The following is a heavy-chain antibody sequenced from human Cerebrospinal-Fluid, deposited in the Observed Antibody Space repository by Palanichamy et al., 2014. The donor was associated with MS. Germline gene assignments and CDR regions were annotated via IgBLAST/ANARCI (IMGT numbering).Heavy chain of an antibody. Sequence: EVQLVEPGGGLVRPGRSLRLPCTASGFTFEDYDMSWVRQAPGKGLEWVGFIRSKAYSGTVEYAASVKGRITISRDNSKSIVYLQLNSLKTEDTAVYYCTRDGYMLAVAGAFDYWGQGTLVTVSS. J-gene: IGHJ4*02. CDR2: IRSKAYSGTV. V-gene: IGHV3-49*04. D-gene: IGHD6-19*01. CDR3: TRDGYMLAVAGAFDY. CDR1: GFTFEDYD.